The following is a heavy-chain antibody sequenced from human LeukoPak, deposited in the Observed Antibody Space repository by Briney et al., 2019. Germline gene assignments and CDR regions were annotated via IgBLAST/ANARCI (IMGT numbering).Heavy chain of an antibody. CDR2: INSDGSST. V-gene: IGHV3-74*01. CDR1: GFTFSSYW. Sequence: PGGSLRLSCAAYGFTFSSYWMRWVRQVPGKGLVWVSRINSDGSSTDYADSVKGRFTISRDNANTTLYLHMISLRAEDTALYYCARSYYSGNSRGLFDPWGQGTLVTVSS. J-gene: IGHJ5*02. D-gene: IGHD4-23*01. CDR3: ARSYYSGNSRGLFDP.